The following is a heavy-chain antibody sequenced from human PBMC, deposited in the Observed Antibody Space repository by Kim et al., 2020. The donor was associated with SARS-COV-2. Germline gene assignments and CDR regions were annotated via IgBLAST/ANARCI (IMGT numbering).Heavy chain of an antibody. V-gene: IGHV4-39*01. J-gene: IGHJ4*02. CDR3: TRPRGNYYFFDF. Sequence: YSNPSVEGRVTTSIDSSKNQFSLKLSSVTAADTAVYYCTRPRGNYYFFDFWGQGVLVTVSS. D-gene: IGHD1-26*01.